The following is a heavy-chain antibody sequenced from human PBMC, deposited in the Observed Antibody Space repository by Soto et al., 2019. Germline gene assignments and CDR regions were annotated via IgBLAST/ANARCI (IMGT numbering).Heavy chain of an antibody. V-gene: IGHV3-23*01. Sequence: VELLESGGGLVQPGGSLTLSCTASGFSFSNYAMHWVRQAPGKGLGWVSTIKDSGDDTYYLASVRGRFIISRDYSRNTLYLQMTSLRAEDTALYHCVKGGASYTSCWYANWGQGILVTVSS. CDR2: IKDSGDDT. CDR1: GFSFSNYA. J-gene: IGHJ4*02. CDR3: VKGGASYTSCWYAN. D-gene: IGHD6-13*01.